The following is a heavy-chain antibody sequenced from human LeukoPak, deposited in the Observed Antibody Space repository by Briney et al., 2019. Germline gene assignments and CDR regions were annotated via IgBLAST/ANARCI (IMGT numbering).Heavy chain of an antibody. CDR2: IIPFLGEV. CDR3: SPCGHAYDWFGP. Sequence: SVKVSCKAFGATLNIGHAFIWARPAPGQGLQWMGRIIPFLGEVNYAQNFQGRVSFTADKSTATMYMEIKSLRLDDTAIYYCSPCGHAYDWFGPWGQGTLVTVSS. CDR1: GATLNIGHA. V-gene: IGHV1-69*04. D-gene: IGHD5-12*01. J-gene: IGHJ5*02.